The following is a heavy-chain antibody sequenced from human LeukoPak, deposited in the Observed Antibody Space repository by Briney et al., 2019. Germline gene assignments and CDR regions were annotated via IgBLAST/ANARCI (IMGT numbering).Heavy chain of an antibody. Sequence: ASVKVSCKASGYTFTGYYMHWVRQAPGQGFEWMGWINPNSGGTNYAQKFQGRVTMTRDTSISTAYMELSRLRSDDTAVYYCANSGYDYNWFDPWGQGTLVTVSS. V-gene: IGHV1-2*02. CDR3: ANSGYDYNWFDP. D-gene: IGHD5-12*01. J-gene: IGHJ5*02. CDR2: INPNSGGT. CDR1: GYTFTGYY.